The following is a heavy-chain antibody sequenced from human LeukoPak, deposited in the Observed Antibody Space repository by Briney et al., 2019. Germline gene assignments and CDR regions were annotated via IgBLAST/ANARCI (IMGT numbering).Heavy chain of an antibody. CDR2: IYYSGST. Sequence: SETLSLTCTVSGGSISSGSYYWSWIRQPPGKGLEWIGYIYYSGSTNYNPSLKSRVTISVDTSKNQFSLKLSSVTAADTAVYYCAVAYYYDSSFDYWGQGTLVTVSS. J-gene: IGHJ4*02. D-gene: IGHD3-22*01. CDR1: GGSISSGSYY. V-gene: IGHV4-61*01. CDR3: AVAYYYDSSFDY.